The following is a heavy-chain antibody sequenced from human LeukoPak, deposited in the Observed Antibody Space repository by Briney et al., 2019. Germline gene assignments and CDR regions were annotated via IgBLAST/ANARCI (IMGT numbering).Heavy chain of an antibody. CDR3: ARDKITVTTRSVGDAFDI. CDR1: GGSISSGDYY. CDR2: IYYSGST. D-gene: IGHD4-17*01. V-gene: IGHV4-30-4*01. Sequence: SETLSLTCTVSGGSISSGDYYWSWIRQPPGKGLEWIGYIYYSGSTYYNPFLKSRVTISVDTSKNQFSLKLSSVTAADTAVYYCARDKITVTTRSVGDAFDIWGQGTMVTVSS. J-gene: IGHJ3*02.